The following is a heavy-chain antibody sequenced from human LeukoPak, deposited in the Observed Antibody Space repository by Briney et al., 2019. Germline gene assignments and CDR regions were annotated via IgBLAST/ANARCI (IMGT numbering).Heavy chain of an antibody. CDR2: ISGSGGST. V-gene: IGHV3-23*01. CDR1: GFTFSSYA. Sequence: GGSLRLSCAASGFTFSSYAMSWVRQAPGKGLEWVSAISGSGGSTYYADSVKGRFTISRDNSKNTLYLQMNSLRAEDTAAYYCANSGSYYGGDYWGQGTLVTVSS. J-gene: IGHJ4*02. D-gene: IGHD1-26*01. CDR3: ANSGSYYGGDY.